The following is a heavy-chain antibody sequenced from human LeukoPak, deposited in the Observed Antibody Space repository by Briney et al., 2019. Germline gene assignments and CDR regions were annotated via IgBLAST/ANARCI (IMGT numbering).Heavy chain of an antibody. CDR2: INHSGST. V-gene: IGHV4-34*01. J-gene: IGHJ6*03. CDR1: GGSFSGYY. Sequence: SETLSLTCAVYGGSFSGYYWSWIRQPPGKGLEWIGEINHSGSTNYNPSLKSRVTISVDTSKNQSSLKLSSVTAADTAVYYCARGVSPATIYYYYYMDVWGKGTTVTVSS. CDR3: ARGVSPATIYYYYYMDV. D-gene: IGHD5-24*01.